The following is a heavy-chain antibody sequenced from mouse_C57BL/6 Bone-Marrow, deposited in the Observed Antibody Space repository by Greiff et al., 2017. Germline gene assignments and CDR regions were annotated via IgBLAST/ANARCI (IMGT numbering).Heavy chain of an antibody. CDR1: GYTFTSYW. CDR3: ARYYVGAMDY. J-gene: IGHJ4*01. Sequence: VQLQQSGAELVKPGASVKMSCKASGYTFTSYWITWVKQRPGQGLEWIGDIYPGSGSTNYNEKFKSKATLTLDTSSSTAYMQLSSLTSEDSAVYYCARYYVGAMDYWGQGTSVTVSS. D-gene: IGHD1-1*01. V-gene: IGHV1-55*01. CDR2: IYPGSGST.